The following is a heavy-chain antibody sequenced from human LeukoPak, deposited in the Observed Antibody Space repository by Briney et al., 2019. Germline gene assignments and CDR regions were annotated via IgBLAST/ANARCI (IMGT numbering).Heavy chain of an antibody. CDR1: GFTFSNYW. Sequence: GGSLRLSCAASGFTFSNYWMHWVRQAPGKGLVWVSRINTDGSRTNYADSVKGRFTISRDNSKNTLHLQMNSLRAEDTAVYYCARAYIAALDYWGQGTLVTVSS. CDR3: ARAYIAALDY. J-gene: IGHJ4*02. D-gene: IGHD6-6*01. CDR2: INTDGSRT. V-gene: IGHV3-74*01.